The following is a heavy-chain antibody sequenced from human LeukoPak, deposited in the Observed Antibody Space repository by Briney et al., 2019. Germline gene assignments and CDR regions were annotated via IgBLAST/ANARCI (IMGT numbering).Heavy chain of an antibody. CDR2: IYYSGST. D-gene: IGHD3-10*01. J-gene: IGHJ5*02. Sequence: SETLSLTCTVSGGSISSYYWGWIRQPPGKGLEWIGYIYYSGSTNYNPSLKSRETISGDTSKNQFSLKLSSVTAADTAVYYCAGSYYDGFDPWGQGTLVTVSS. CDR3: AGSYYDGFDP. V-gene: IGHV4-59*01. CDR1: GGSISSYY.